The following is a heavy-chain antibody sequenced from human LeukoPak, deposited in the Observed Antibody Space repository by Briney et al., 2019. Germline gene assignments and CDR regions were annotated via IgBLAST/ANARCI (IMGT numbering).Heavy chain of an antibody. J-gene: IGHJ4*02. CDR3: AREGASSLVRGVIGY. D-gene: IGHD3-10*01. Sequence: GRSLRLSCAASGFTFSSCWMSWVRQAPGKGLEWVANIKQDGSEKYYVDSVKGRFTISRDNAKNSLYLQMNSLRAEDTAVYYCAREGASSLVRGVIGYWGPGTLVTVSS. V-gene: IGHV3-7*01. CDR2: IKQDGSEK. CDR1: GFTFSSCW.